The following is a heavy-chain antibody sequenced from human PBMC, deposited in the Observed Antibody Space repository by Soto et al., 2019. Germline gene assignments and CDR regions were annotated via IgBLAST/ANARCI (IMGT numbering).Heavy chain of an antibody. CDR3: ARARYYDFWSGYWAHDYGMDV. Sequence: TLTLTCTVSGDYISKGGYYCSWLHRHPVKCLERIGYIYYSGSTYYNPSLKSRVTISVDTSKSQFSLKLSSVTAADTAVYYCARARYYDFWSGYWAHDYGMDVWRQGTTVTVYS. V-gene: IGHV4-31*03. D-gene: IGHD3-3*01. CDR2: IYYSGST. CDR1: GDYISKGGYY. J-gene: IGHJ6*02.